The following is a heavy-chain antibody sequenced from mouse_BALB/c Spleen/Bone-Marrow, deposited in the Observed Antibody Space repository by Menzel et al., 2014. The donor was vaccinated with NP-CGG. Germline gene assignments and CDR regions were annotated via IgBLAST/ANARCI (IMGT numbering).Heavy chain of an antibody. V-gene: IGHV1S22*01. J-gene: IGHJ4*01. D-gene: IGHD3-1*01. CDR3: TRGQLGLPSMDY. CDR2: IYPGSGST. Sequence: LKESGSELVRPGASVKLSCKASGYTFTSYWMHWVKQRPGQGLEWIGNIYPGSGSTNYDEKFKSKATLTVDTSSSTDYMQLSSLTSEDSAVYYCTRGQLGLPSMDYWGQGTSVTVSS. CDR1: GYTFTSYW.